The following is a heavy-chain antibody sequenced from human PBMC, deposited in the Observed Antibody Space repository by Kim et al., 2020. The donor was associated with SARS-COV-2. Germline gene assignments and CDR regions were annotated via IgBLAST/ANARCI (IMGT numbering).Heavy chain of an antibody. Sequence: ASVKVSCKVSGYTLTELSMHWVRQAPGKGLEWMGGFDPEDGETIYAQKFQGRVTMTEDTSTDTAYMELSSLRSEDTAVYYCAIGPVGATSYYYYMDGWGKGTTVTVSS. D-gene: IGHD1-26*01. CDR1: GYTLTELS. V-gene: IGHV1-24*01. J-gene: IGHJ6*03. CDR2: FDPEDGET. CDR3: AIGPVGATSYYYYMDG.